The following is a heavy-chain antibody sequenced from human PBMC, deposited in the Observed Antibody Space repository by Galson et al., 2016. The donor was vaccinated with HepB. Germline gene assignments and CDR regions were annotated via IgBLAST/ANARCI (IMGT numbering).Heavy chain of an antibody. CDR3: ASNLIGPYYFDY. D-gene: IGHD3-9*01. CDR1: SGSISSGGYY. J-gene: IGHJ4*02. V-gene: IGHV4-31*03. CDR2: IYFSGTT. Sequence: PLSLTCTVSSGSISSGGYYWSWIRQHPGKGLEWIGYIYFSGTTSYNPSLKSRVTISLDTSKNRFSLKLTSVTAADTAVYFCASNLIGPYYFDYWGQGTLVTVSS.